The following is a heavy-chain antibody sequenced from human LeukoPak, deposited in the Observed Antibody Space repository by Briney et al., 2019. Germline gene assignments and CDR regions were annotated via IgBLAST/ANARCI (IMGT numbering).Heavy chain of an antibody. CDR1: GYTFTGYY. D-gene: IGHD6-19*01. J-gene: IGHJ4*02. CDR3: ARDLGISGWYAPPLGYFDY. CDR2: INPKTEDT. Sequence: ASVKVSCKASGYTFTGYYMHWVRQAPGQGFECMGWINPKTEDTHFAQRFQGRVTMTRDTSISTTYMELSRLRSDDTAVYYCARDLGISGWYAPPLGYFDYWGQGTLVTVSS. V-gene: IGHV1-2*02.